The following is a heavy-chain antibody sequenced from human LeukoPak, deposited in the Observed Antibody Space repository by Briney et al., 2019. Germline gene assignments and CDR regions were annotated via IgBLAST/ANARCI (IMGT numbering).Heavy chain of an antibody. J-gene: IGHJ3*02. V-gene: IGHV4-59*08. CDR2: IYYSGST. CDR3: ARHRCSTGSPFDI. Sequence: SETLSLTCTVSGGSISSYYWSWIRQPPGKGLKWIGYIYYSGSTKYNPSLKSRVTISVGTSKNQFSLKLSSVTAADTAVYYCARHRCSTGSPFDIWGQGTMVTVSS. CDR1: GGSISSYY. D-gene: IGHD6-19*01.